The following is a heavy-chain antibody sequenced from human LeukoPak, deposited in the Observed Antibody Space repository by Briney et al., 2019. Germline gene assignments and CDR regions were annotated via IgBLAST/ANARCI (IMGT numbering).Heavy chain of an antibody. CDR1: GFTFSNAW. J-gene: IGHJ4*02. Sequence: GGSLRLSCAASGFTFSNAWMSWVRQAPGKGLEWVGRIKIKTDGGTIEYGAPVKGRFTISRDDSKNTLYLQMNTLETEDTGVYYCTRISGSSSGPFDYWGPGSLVTVSS. CDR2: IKIKTDGGTI. CDR3: TRISGSSSGPFDY. V-gene: IGHV3-15*01. D-gene: IGHD1-26*01.